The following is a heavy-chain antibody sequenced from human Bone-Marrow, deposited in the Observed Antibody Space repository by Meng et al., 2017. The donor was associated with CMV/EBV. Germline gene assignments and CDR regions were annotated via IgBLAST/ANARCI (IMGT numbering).Heavy chain of an antibody. CDR3: AKDPAEFAY. J-gene: IGHJ4*02. CDR1: GFTFSDYY. Sequence: GESLKISCAASGFTFSDYYMSWIRQAPGKGLEWVSYISSSGSTIYYADSVKGRFTISRDNPKNTVYLHMNSLKPEDTAVYYCAKDPAEFAYWGQGTLVTVSS. V-gene: IGHV3-11*04. CDR2: ISSSGSTI.